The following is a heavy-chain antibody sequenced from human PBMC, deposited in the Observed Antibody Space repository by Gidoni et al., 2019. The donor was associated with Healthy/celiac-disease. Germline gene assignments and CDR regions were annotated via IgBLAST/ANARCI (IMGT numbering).Heavy chain of an antibody. V-gene: IGHV3-30-3*01. Sequence: QVQLVESGGGVVQRGRSLRLSCAASGVTFSSYAMHWVRQAPGKGLEWVAVISYDGSNKYYADSVQGRFTISRDNSKNTLYLQMNSLRAEDTAVYYCATLTIFGVVPIDYWGQGTLVTVSS. J-gene: IGHJ4*02. CDR3: ATLTIFGVVPIDY. CDR2: ISYDGSNK. CDR1: GVTFSSYA. D-gene: IGHD3-3*01.